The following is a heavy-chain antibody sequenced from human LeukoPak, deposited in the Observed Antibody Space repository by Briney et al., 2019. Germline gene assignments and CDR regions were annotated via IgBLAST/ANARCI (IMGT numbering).Heavy chain of an antibody. CDR3: ARDPPGIAAMDV. CDR2: ISRSSIYI. V-gene: IGHV3-21*01. CDR1: GFTFSSYT. D-gene: IGHD6-13*01. J-gene: IGHJ6*03. Sequence: GGSLRLSCAASGFTFSSYTMNWVRQAPGKGLEWVSAISRSSIYIYYADSVKGRFTISRDNAKNSLYLQMNNLRAEDTAVFYCARDPPGIAAMDVWGKGTTVTVSS.